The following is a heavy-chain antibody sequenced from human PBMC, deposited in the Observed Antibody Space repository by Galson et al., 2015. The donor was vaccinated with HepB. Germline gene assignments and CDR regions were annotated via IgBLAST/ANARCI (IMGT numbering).Heavy chain of an antibody. V-gene: IGHV3-15*01. Sequence: SLRLSCAASGFTFYNAWMSWVRQAPGKGLEWVGRIKGKYYGGTTDYAAPVNCRFTISTDDSKNILYLQMNGLETEDTAVYHCAREGDKGYFPHWGQGTLVTVSS. CDR3: AREGDKGYFPH. CDR2: IKGKYYGGTT. CDR1: GFTFYNAW. J-gene: IGHJ1*01.